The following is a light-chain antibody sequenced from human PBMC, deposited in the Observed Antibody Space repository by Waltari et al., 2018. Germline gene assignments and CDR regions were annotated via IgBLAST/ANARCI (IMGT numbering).Light chain of an antibody. J-gene: IGKJ1*01. V-gene: IGKV3-20*01. Sequence: VLPQSRSTPSLSPGGSTTLSCMTSQSSSKYLAWYQQRPGHAPRLLIYAASTRATGIPDRFSGSGSGTDFTLTISRLEPEDFAMYYCQKHGRSPATFGQGTKVEIK. CDR3: QKHGRSPAT. CDR2: AAS. CDR1: QSSSKY.